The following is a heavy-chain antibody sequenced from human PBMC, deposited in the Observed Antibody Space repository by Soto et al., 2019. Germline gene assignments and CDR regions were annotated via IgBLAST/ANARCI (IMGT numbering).Heavy chain of an antibody. Sequence: ASVKVSCKASGGTFSSYAISWVRQAPGQGLEWMGGIIPIFGTANYAQKFQGRVTITADESTSTAYMELSSLRSEDTAVYYCARERGIRYGSGYWNPYYFDYWGQGTLVTVSS. CDR3: ARERGIRYGSGYWNPYYFDY. V-gene: IGHV1-69*13. D-gene: IGHD3-10*01. J-gene: IGHJ4*02. CDR1: GGTFSSYA. CDR2: IIPIFGTA.